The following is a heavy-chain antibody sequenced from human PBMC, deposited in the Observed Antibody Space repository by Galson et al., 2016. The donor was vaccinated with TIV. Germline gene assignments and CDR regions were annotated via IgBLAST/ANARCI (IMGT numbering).Heavy chain of an antibody. CDR2: INIYNDNT. CDR3: ARDRHSISAVILEDDAFDV. D-gene: IGHD3-3*01. J-gene: IGHJ3*01. CDR1: GYTFSNYA. Sequence: SVKVSCKASGYTFSNYAISWVRQAPGQGLEWMGWINIYNDNTYYAQRFQGRVTMTTDTSTGTAYMELRSLRSDDTGVYFCARDRHSISAVILEDDAFDVWGQGTMVTVSS. V-gene: IGHV1-18*01.